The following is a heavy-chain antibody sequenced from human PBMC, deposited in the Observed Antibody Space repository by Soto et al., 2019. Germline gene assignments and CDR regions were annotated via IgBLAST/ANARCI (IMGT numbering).Heavy chain of an antibody. CDR3: ARDRDSDTFFPYFYGMDV. CDR1: GFAFSRDE. D-gene: IGHD3-16*01. V-gene: IGHV3-48*03. J-gene: IGHJ6*02. CDR2: ISSSAKTI. Sequence: GGSLRLCCAASGFAFSRDEMNWVRQAPGKGLEWVSYISSSAKTIYYSDSVKGRFTISRDNAKSSLYLQMHTLTAEDAAVYYCARDRDSDTFFPYFYGMDVWGQGTTVSV.